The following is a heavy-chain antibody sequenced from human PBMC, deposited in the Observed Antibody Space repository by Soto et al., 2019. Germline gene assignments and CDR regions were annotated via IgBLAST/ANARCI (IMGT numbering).Heavy chain of an antibody. Sequence: ASVKVSCKASGGIFSTYAISWLRQAPGQGLEWMGGIIPLFGTPNYAQRFQGRVTITADESTSTAYMELSRLRSEDTAVYYCARVRGWFPPDAFDIWGQGTMVTVSS. CDR1: GGIFSTYA. CDR2: IIPLFGTP. V-gene: IGHV1-69*13. D-gene: IGHD6-19*01. J-gene: IGHJ3*02. CDR3: ARVRGWFPPDAFDI.